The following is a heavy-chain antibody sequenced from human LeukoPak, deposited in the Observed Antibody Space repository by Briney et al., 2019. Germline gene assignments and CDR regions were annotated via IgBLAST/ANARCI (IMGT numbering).Heavy chain of an antibody. CDR2: ISSSSSTI. CDR1: GFTFSSYS. CDR3: ARDGAGYQLLHDY. V-gene: IGHV3-48*01. J-gene: IGHJ4*02. D-gene: IGHD2-2*01. Sequence: PGGSLRLSCAASGFTFSSYSMNWVRQAPGKGLEWVSYISSSSSTIYYADSVKGRFTISRDNAKNSLYLQMNSLRAEDTAVYYCARDGAGYQLLHDYWGQGTLVTVSS.